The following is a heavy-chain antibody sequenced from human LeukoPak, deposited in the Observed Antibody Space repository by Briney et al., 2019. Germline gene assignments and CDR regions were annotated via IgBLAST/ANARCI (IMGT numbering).Heavy chain of an antibody. CDR3: ARRAVAGTDFDY. CDR2: INWNGGST. J-gene: IGHJ4*02. V-gene: IGHV3-20*01. Sequence: GGSLRLSCAASGFTFDDYGMSWVRQAPRKGLEWVSGINWNGGSTGYADSVKGRFTTSRDNAKNSLYLQMNSLRAEDTALYHCARRAVAGTDFDYWGQGTLVTVSS. CDR1: GFTFDDYG. D-gene: IGHD6-19*01.